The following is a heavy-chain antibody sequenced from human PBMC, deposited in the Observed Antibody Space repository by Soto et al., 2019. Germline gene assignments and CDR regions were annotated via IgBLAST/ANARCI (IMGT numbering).Heavy chain of an antibody. Sequence: SETLSLTGSVSRVTMNYGAYSWNWIRQSPGEGVEWLVYISRLETTCYNPAFRSRLSLSIDRTRNQFFLSLSSMTAADKAVYYCVRGGGYDSFDFWGQGIQVTVSS. D-gene: IGHD2-15*01. CDR3: VRGGGYDSFDF. CDR1: RVTMNYGAYS. CDR2: ISRLETT. J-gene: IGHJ4*02. V-gene: IGHV4-30-2*06.